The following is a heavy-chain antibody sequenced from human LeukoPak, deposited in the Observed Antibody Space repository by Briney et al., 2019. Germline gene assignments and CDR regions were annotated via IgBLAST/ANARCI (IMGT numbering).Heavy chain of an antibody. V-gene: IGHV3-72*01. Sequence: SGGSLRLSCAASGFKFSDHYMDWVRQAPGKGLEWVGRIANKANSFTTGYAASVKGRFTISRDDSKTSLYLQMNSLKTEDTAVYYCARVLVHSGSYYENEDWFDPWGQGTLVTVSS. J-gene: IGHJ5*02. D-gene: IGHD1-26*01. CDR2: IANKANSFTT. CDR3: ARVLVHSGSYYENEDWFDP. CDR1: GFKFSDHY.